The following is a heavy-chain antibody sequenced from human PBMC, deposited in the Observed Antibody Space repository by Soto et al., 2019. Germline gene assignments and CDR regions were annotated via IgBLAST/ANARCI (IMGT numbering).Heavy chain of an antibody. CDR3: ARDPGR. CDR1: GGSISSGGYS. Sequence: QLQLQESGSGLVKPSQTLSLTCAVSGGSISSGGYSWSWLRQPPGKGLEWIGYIYHSGSTYYNPALKGRVTISVDRSKNQFSLKLSSVTAADTAVYYCARDPGRWGQGTLVTVSS. J-gene: IGHJ4*02. CDR2: IYHSGST. V-gene: IGHV4-30-2*01.